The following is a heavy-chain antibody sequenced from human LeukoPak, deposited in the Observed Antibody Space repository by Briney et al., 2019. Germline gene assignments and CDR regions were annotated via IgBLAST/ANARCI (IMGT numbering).Heavy chain of an antibody. CDR1: GFTFSSYA. J-gene: IGHJ4*02. D-gene: IGHD3-22*01. CDR2: ISYDGNNK. CDR3: ASRGRNSSGYEDY. Sequence: GGSLRLSCAASGFTFSSYAMHWVRQAPGKGLEWVAVISYDGNNKYYADSVKGRFTISRDNSKNTLYLQMNSLRAEDTAVYYCASRGRNSSGYEDYWGQGTLVTVSS. V-gene: IGHV3-30*04.